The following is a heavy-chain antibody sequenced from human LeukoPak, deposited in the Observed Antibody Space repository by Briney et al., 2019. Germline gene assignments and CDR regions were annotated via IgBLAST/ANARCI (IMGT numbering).Heavy chain of an antibody. D-gene: IGHD6-6*01. V-gene: IGHV1-24*01. CDR2: FDPEDGET. J-gene: IGHJ6*03. CDR3: ARALDSSSRYHYMDV. CDR1: GYTLTELS. Sequence: ASVKVSCKVSGYTLTELSMHWVRQAPGKGLEWMGGFDPEDGETIYAQKFQGRVTMTRDTSTSTVYMELSSLRSEDTAVHYCARALDSSSRYHYMDVWGKGTTVTVSS.